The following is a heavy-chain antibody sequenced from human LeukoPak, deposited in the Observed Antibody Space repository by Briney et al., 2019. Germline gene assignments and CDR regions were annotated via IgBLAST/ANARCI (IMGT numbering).Heavy chain of an antibody. D-gene: IGHD3-22*01. J-gene: IGHJ4*02. Sequence: GGSLRLSCAASGFTFSSYSMNWVRQAPGKGLEWVSSISSNSSYIYYADSVKGRFTISRDNAKNSLYLQMNSLRAEDTAVYYCAKDSRGYQGYFDYWGQGTLVTVSS. CDR1: GFTFSSYS. V-gene: IGHV3-21*01. CDR2: ISSNSSYI. CDR3: AKDSRGYQGYFDY.